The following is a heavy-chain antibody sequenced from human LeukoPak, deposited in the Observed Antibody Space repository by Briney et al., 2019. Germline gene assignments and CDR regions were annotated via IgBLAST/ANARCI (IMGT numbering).Heavy chain of an antibody. V-gene: IGHV3-21*01. Sequence: GGSLRLSCAVSGFAFSNYNMNWVRQAPGKGLEWVASISSSSSYIYYADSVKGRLTISRDNSKNTLYLQMNSLRAEDTAVYYCANLPAAMEEYYWGQGTLVTVSS. J-gene: IGHJ4*02. CDR1: GFAFSNYN. CDR2: ISSSSSYI. D-gene: IGHD2-2*01. CDR3: ANLPAAMEEYY.